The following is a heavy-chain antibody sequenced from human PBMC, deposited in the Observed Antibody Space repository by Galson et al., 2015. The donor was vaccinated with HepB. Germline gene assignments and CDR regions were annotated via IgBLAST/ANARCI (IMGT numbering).Heavy chain of an antibody. CDR1: GFTFSSYA. CDR3: ARDYSSGWYPVYYFDY. CDR2: ISYDGSNN. Sequence: SLRLSCAASGFTFSSYAMHWVRQAPGKGLEWVAVISYDGSNNYYADSVKGRFTISRDNSKNTLYLQMNSLRAEDTAVYYCARDYSSGWYPVYYFDYWGQGTLVTVSS. J-gene: IGHJ4*02. D-gene: IGHD6-19*01. V-gene: IGHV3-30-3*01.